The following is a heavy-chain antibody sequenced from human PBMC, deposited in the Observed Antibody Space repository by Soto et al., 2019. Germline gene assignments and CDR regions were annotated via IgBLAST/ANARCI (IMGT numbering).Heavy chain of an antibody. Sequence: SETLSLTCTVSGGSISSYYWSWIRQPAGKGLEWIGRIYTSGSTYYNPSLRSRVTISVDTSKNQFSLELSSVTAADTAVYYCARLGYCSGGRCYSDSAFDIWGQGTMVTVSS. V-gene: IGHV4-4*07. J-gene: IGHJ3*02. CDR3: ARLGYCSGGRCYSDSAFDI. CDR1: GGSISSYY. D-gene: IGHD2-15*01. CDR2: IYTSGST.